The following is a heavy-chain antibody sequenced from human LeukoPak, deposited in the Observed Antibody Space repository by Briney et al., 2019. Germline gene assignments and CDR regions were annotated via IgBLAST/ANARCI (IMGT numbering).Heavy chain of an antibody. CDR3: ARAGRYYYDSSGYYYMDV. CDR1: GGFNTHYY. D-gene: IGHD3-22*01. J-gene: IGHJ6*03. CDR2: FYHSGST. V-gene: IGHV4-59*01. Sequence: PSETLSLTCSVSGGFNTHYYWSWIRQPPGKGLEWIGYFYHSGSTNYNPSLKSRVTISVDTSKNQFSLKLSSVTAADTAVYYCARAGRYYYDSSGYYYMDVWGKGTTVTVSS.